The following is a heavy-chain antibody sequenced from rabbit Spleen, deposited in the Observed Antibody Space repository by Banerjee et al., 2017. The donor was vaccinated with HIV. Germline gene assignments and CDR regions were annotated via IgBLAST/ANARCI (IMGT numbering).Heavy chain of an antibody. CDR1: GVSFSDKDV. CDR2: INMVTGKS. D-gene: IGHD8-1*01. V-gene: IGHV1S45*01. Sequence: EQLEESGGGLVKPEGSLTLTCKASGVSFSDKDVMCWVRQAPGKGLEWITCINMVTGKSVYATWAKGRFTCSKTSSTTVTLQMTSLTVADTATYFCARDGTGGSYFALWGPGTLVTVS. CDR3: ARDGTGGSYFAL. J-gene: IGHJ4*01.